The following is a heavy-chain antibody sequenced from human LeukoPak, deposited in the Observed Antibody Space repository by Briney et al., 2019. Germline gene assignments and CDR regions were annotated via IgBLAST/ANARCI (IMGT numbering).Heavy chain of an antibody. Sequence: EGSLRLSCAASGFTFSSYGMHWVRQAPGKGLEWVAVIWYDGSNKYYADSVKGRFTISRDNSKNTLYLQMNSLRAEDTAVYYCAKDQGSYGTFGDYWGQGTLVTVSS. CDR3: AKDQGSYGTFGDY. J-gene: IGHJ4*02. D-gene: IGHD3-16*01. CDR2: IWYDGSNK. CDR1: GFTFSSYG. V-gene: IGHV3-33*06.